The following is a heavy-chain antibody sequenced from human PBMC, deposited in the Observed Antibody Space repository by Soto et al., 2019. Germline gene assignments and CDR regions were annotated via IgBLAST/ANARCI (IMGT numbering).Heavy chain of an antibody. J-gene: IGHJ5*02. CDR2: IYHSGST. CDR3: ARAPDR. Sequence: SETLCLTCAVSGGSISSGGYSWSWIRQPPGKGLEWIGYIYHSGSTYYNPSLKSRVTISVDRSKNQFSLKLSSVTAADTAVYYCARAPDRWGQGTLVTVSS. V-gene: IGHV4-30-2*01. CDR1: GGSISSGGYS.